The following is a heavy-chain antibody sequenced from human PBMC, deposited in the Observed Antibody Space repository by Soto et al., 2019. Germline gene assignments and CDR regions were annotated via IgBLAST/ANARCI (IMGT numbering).Heavy chain of an antibody. CDR3: AHIVVAGVGYYFDY. CDR2: IYWDDDK. J-gene: IGHJ4*02. Sequence: QITLKESGPTLVKPTQTLTLTCTFSGFSLSSTRVAVGWIRQPPGKALEWLALIYWDDDKRYSPFLKSRLTITKDTSKNQVVLTMSNMDPVDTARYYCAHIVVAGVGYYFDYWGQGTLVTVSS. D-gene: IGHD6-19*01. V-gene: IGHV2-5*02. CDR1: GFSLSSTRVA.